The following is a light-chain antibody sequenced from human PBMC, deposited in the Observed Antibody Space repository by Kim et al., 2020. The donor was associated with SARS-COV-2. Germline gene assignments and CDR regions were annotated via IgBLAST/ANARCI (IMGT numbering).Light chain of an antibody. CDR1: SLRTHY. V-gene: IGLV3-19*02. CDR2: GEH. J-gene: IGLJ1*01. CDR3: NSWDSTGNHHV. Sequence: SSELTQDPAVSVALGQTVRITCQGDSLRTHYANWYQQRPGQAPVRVIYGEHNRPSGIPDRFSGSSSGNTASLTITGAQAEDEADYYCNSWDSTGNHHVFGTGTKVTDL.